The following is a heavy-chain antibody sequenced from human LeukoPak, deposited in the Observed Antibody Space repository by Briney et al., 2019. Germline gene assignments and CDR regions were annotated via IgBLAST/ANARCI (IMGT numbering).Heavy chain of an antibody. D-gene: IGHD1-26*01. V-gene: IGHV3-7*01. CDR1: GFTFSSYA. J-gene: IGHJ4*02. Sequence: GGSLRLSCAASGFTFSSYAMSWVRQAPGKGLEWVANIKQDGSEKYYVDSVKGRFTISRDNAKNSLYLQMNSLRAEDTAVYYCARDEWRGISDYWGQGTLVTVSS. CDR2: IKQDGSEK. CDR3: ARDEWRGISDY.